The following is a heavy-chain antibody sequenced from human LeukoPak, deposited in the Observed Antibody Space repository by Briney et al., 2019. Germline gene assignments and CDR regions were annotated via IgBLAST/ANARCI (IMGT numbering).Heavy chain of an antibody. CDR1: GYSISSGYY. D-gene: IGHD3-10*01. Sequence: SETLSLTCTVSGYSISSGYYWGWIRQPPGKGLEWIGSIYHSGSTYYNPSLKSRVTISVDTSKNQFSLKLSSVTAADTAVYYCARVYYGSGSYFSWFDPWGQGTLVTVSS. V-gene: IGHV4-38-2*02. CDR3: ARVYYGSGSYFSWFDP. J-gene: IGHJ5*02. CDR2: IYHSGST.